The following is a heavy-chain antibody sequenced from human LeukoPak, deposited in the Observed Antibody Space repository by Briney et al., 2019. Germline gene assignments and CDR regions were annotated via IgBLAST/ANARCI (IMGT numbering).Heavy chain of an antibody. V-gene: IGHV4-30-2*01. Sequence: LRLSCAASGFTVSNNYTSWIRQPPGKGLEWIGFIYHSGSTSYNPSLKSRVTISVDRSKSRFSLKLSSVTAADTAVYYCARGNWYFDLWGRGTLVTVSS. CDR1: GFTVSNNY. CDR3: ARGNWYFDL. J-gene: IGHJ2*01. CDR2: IYHSGST.